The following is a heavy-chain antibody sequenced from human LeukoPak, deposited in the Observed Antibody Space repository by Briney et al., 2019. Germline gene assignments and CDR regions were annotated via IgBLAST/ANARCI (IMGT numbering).Heavy chain of an antibody. CDR1: GYTFRQYS. CDR3: ARDYILPLETDNGDGFAI. V-gene: IGHV1-18*01. D-gene: IGHD3-3*02. J-gene: IGHJ3*02. CDR2: VSPSHTTR. Sequence: ASVKLSCTASGYTFRQYSISWVRQAPGKGFEWMGWVSPSHTTRVYAQEFQGRVTMTADTNTNTVSMEVRSLRFDDTAVYFCARDYILPLETDNGDGFAIWGQGTVVTVSS.